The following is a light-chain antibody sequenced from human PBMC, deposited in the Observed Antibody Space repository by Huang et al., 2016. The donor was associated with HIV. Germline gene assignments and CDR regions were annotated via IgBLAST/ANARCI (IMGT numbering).Light chain of an antibody. Sequence: EIVLTQSPVTLSLSPGERATLSCRTSQRINHTYLAWYQQQPGQVPRLLINGASNRATGIPDRFSGSGSGTDFTLTISALEPEDFAVYYCQQYGGSPFTFGPGTRVDIK. J-gene: IGKJ3*01. CDR3: QQYGGSPFT. CDR2: GAS. CDR1: QRINHTY. V-gene: IGKV3-20*01.